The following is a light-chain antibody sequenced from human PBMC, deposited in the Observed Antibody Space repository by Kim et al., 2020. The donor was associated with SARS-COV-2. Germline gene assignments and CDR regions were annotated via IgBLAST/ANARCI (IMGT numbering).Light chain of an antibody. CDR1: QGISNY. CDR2: AAS. Sequence: DIQMTQSPSSLSASVGDRVTITCGASQGISNYLAWYQQKPGKVPKLLIYAASALRSGVPSRFSGSGSGTDFTLTITSLQPEDVAVYYCQQCKGAPWTFGHGTKVEIK. V-gene: IGKV1-27*01. J-gene: IGKJ1*01. CDR3: QQCKGAPWT.